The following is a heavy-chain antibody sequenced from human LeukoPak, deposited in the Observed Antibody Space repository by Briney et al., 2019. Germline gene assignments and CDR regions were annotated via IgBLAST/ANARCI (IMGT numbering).Heavy chain of an antibody. Sequence: PSETLSLTCAVYGGSFSDYYWSWIRQSPGKGLEWIGEINHSGSTNYNPSLKSRATISVDTSKNQFSLRLSSVTAADTAVYYCAKPLSGYDVVDYWGQGTLVTVSS. D-gene: IGHD5-12*01. J-gene: IGHJ4*02. CDR1: GGSFSDYY. CDR3: AKPLSGYDVVDY. V-gene: IGHV4-34*01. CDR2: INHSGST.